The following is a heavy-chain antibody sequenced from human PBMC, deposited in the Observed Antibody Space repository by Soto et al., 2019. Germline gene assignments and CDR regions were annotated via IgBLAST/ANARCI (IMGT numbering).Heavy chain of an antibody. J-gene: IGHJ3*02. Sequence: SETLSLTCTVSGGSISSSSYYRGWIRQPPGKGLEWIGSIYYSGSTYYNPSLKSRVTISVDTSRNQFSLKLSSVTAAETAVYSCARLGRNYDSSGYYILGAFDIWGQRTMVTVSS. CDR1: GGSISSSSYY. V-gene: IGHV4-39*01. CDR2: IYYSGST. D-gene: IGHD3-22*01. CDR3: ARLGRNYDSSGYYILGAFDI.